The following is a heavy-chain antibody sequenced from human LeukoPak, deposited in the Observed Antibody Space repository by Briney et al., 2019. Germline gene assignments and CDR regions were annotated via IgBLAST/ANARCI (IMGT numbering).Heavy chain of an antibody. V-gene: IGHV3-23*01. CDR2: ISDSGSLT. Sequence: GGSLRLSCASSGFAFSNLAMGWVREAPGQGLEWVSVISDSGSLTYYADSVKGRFTISRDNAKYTLFLQMNSLRAEDMAVYDCAKDARRTKGWYFFDYWGQGTLVTVSS. D-gene: IGHD6-19*01. J-gene: IGHJ4*02. CDR1: GFAFSNLA. CDR3: AKDARRTKGWYFFDY.